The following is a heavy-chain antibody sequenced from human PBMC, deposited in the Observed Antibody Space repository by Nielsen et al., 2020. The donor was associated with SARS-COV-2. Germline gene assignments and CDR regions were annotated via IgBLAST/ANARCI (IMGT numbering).Heavy chain of an antibody. Sequence: GGSLRLSCAASGLTVSTNDMTWVRQAPGKGLEWVSVIYSGGTTYYAESVKGRFTISRDLSKNTLYLQMTRLRVEDTAVYYCNSENCRGSSWPDYWGQATLFTVSS. CDR3: NSENCRGSSWPDY. V-gene: IGHV3-53*01. CDR2: IYSGGTT. D-gene: IGHD2-15*01. CDR1: GLTVSTND. J-gene: IGHJ4*02.